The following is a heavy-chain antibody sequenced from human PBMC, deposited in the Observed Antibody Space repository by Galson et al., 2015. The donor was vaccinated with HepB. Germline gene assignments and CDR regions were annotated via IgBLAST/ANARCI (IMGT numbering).Heavy chain of an antibody. D-gene: IGHD1-26*01. CDR3: AKDRRLIGSGSYLLDY. CDR1: GFTFSSYA. CDR2: ISGSGGST. J-gene: IGHJ4*02. Sequence: SLRLSCAASGFTFSSYAMSWVRQAPGKGLEWVSAISGSGGSTYYADSVKGRFTISRDNSKNTLYLQMNSLRAEDTAVYYCAKDRRLIGSGSYLLDYWGQGTLVTVSS. V-gene: IGHV3-23*01.